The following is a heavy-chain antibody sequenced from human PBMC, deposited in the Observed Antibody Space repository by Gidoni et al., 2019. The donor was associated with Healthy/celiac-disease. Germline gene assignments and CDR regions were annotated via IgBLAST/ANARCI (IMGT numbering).Heavy chain of an antibody. J-gene: IGHJ5*02. V-gene: IGHV3-49*05. Sequence: EVQLVESGGGLVKPGRSLRLSCTASGFTFGDYAMSWFGQAPGKGLEWVGFIRSKAYGGTTEYAASVKGRFTISRDDSKSIAYLQMNSLKTEDTAVYYCTRDLAWGGWYDWFDPWGQGTLVTVSS. CDR2: IRSKAYGGTT. CDR1: GFTFGDYA. CDR3: TRDLAWGGWYDWFDP. D-gene: IGHD6-19*01.